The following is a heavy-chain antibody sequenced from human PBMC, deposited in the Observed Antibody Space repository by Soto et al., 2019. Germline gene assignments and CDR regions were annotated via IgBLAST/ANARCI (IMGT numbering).Heavy chain of an antibody. CDR2: IYYSGST. J-gene: IGHJ5*02. Sequence: SETLSLTCTVSGGSISSYYWSWIRQPPGKGLEWIGYIYYSGSTNYNPSLKSRVTISVDTSKNQFSLKLSSVTAADTAVYYCARNYYDSSAYYRADWFDPWGQRTPVTVSS. V-gene: IGHV4-59*01. CDR1: GGSISSYY. D-gene: IGHD3-22*01. CDR3: ARNYYDSSAYYRADWFDP.